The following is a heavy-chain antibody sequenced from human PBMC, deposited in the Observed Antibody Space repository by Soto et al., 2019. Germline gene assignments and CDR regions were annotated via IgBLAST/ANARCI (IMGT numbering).Heavy chain of an antibody. CDR3: ARQSSGWYLFDY. V-gene: IGHV4-59*08. CDR1: GGSISSYY. D-gene: IGHD6-19*01. Sequence: QVQLQESGPGLVKPSETLSLTCTVSGGSISSYYWSWIRQPPGKGLEWIGYIYYSGSTNYNPSLKSRVTISVDTSKNQFSLKLSSVTAADTAVYYCARQSSGWYLFDYWGQGTLVTVSS. J-gene: IGHJ4*02. CDR2: IYYSGST.